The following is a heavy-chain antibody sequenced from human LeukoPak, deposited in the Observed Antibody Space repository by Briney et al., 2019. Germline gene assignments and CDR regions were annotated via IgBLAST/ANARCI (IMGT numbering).Heavy chain of an antibody. CDR2: ISGSGART. CDR1: AFPFSTYA. Sequence: PGESLTLSCAASAFPFSTYAMSWVRQATGMGLEWVSGISGSGARTYSADSVRGRFTISRDNSKNTLYRQMNSLRAEGTAVYYCSNLYSSNYWGQGTLVTVSS. D-gene: IGHD6-13*01. CDR3: SNLYSSNY. V-gene: IGHV3-23*01. J-gene: IGHJ4*02.